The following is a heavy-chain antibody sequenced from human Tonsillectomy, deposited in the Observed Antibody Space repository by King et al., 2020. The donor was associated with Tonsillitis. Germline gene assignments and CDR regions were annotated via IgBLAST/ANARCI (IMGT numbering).Heavy chain of an antibody. CDR1: GYTFTSYG. D-gene: IGHD3-3*01. CDR3: ARDLPRRYDFWSCPKNHFDS. Sequence: QLVQSGAEVKKPGASVKVSCKASGYTFTSYGISWVRQAPGQGLEWMGWISAYNGNTNYAHKLQGKVTMTTDTSTSTAYMELRSLRSDEKAVYYCARDLPRRYDFWSCPKNHFDSWGQGTLVTVSS. V-gene: IGHV1-18*01. CDR2: ISAYNGNT. J-gene: IGHJ4*02.